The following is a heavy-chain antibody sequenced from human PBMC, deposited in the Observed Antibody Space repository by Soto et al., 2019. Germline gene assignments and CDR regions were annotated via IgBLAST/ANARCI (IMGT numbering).Heavy chain of an antibody. CDR1: GFTFSNFW. Sequence: QPGGSLRLSCVASGFTFSNFWMSWVRQSSGKGLEWVANIKGDGSEKRYVDSVKGRLTISRDNAKNSVYLQMNSLRVEDTALYYCGRDEVRNGVGVWGQGTTVTVSS. J-gene: IGHJ6*02. V-gene: IGHV3-7*01. CDR2: IKGDGSEK. CDR3: GRDEVRNGVGV.